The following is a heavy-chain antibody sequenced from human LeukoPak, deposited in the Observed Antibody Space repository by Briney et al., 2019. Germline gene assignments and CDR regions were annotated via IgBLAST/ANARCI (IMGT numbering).Heavy chain of an antibody. CDR1: GDSFSRNTYS. CDR3: ARRGSMGGSFVGAFDI. J-gene: IGHJ3*02. V-gene: IGHV4-39*01. D-gene: IGHD1-26*01. CDR2: IYYTGRT. Sequence: SETLSLTCTVSGDSFSRNTYSWGWIRQPPGKGLEWVGSIYYTGRTFYNPSLKSRVTISVDTSKNQFSLKLSSVTAADTAVYYCARRGSMGGSFVGAFDIWGQGTMVTVSS.